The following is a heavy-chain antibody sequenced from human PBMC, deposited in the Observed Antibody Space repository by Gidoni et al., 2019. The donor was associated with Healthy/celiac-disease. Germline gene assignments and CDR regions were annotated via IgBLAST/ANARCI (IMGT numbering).Heavy chain of an antibody. V-gene: IGHV3-21*01. CDR3: ARALGDYYDSSGYYPAPDY. CDR2: MSSSSSYI. D-gene: IGHD3-22*01. Sequence: EVQLVASGGGLVKPGGSLRLSCAASGFTFSSYSMNWVRQAPGKGLEWVSSMSSSSSYIYYADAVKGRFTIARDNAKNSLYLQMNSLRAEDTALYYCARALGDYYDSSGYYPAPDYWGQGTLVTVSS. CDR1: GFTFSSYS. J-gene: IGHJ4*02.